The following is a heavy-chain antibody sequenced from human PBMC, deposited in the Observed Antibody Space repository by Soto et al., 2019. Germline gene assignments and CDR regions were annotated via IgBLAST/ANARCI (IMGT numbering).Heavy chain of an antibody. CDR3: ARQGFGPLHCLVDV. V-gene: IGHV4-59*08. CDR1: GGSISSYY. J-gene: IGHJ6*02. CDR2: VHHSWGS. Sequence: QVQLQESGPGLVKPSETLSLSCTVSGGSISSYYWSWFRQSPGKRMEWIGYVHHSWGSSYNPSLQSRVAISLDPSKSQFSLKVTSVTATDTAVYYCARQGFGPLHCLVDVWGQGTTVTVSS. D-gene: IGHD3-10*01.